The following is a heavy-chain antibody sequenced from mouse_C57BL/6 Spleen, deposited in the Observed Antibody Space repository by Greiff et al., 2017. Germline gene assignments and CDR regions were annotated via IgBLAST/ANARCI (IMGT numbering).Heavy chain of an antibody. CDR1: GFTFTDYY. D-gene: IGHD2-4*01. Sequence: EVKLMESGGGLVQPGGSLSLSCAASGFTFTDYYMSWVRQPPGKALEWLGFIRNKANGYTTAYSASVKGRFTISRDNSQSILYLQMNALRAEDSATYYCASSSYDYDVGFDYWGQGTTLTVSS. V-gene: IGHV7-3*01. CDR3: ASSSYDYDVGFDY. CDR2: IRNKANGYTT. J-gene: IGHJ2*01.